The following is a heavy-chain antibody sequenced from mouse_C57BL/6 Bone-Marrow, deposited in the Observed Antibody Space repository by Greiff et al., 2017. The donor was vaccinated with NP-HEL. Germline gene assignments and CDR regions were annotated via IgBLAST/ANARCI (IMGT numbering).Heavy chain of an antibody. D-gene: IGHD2-5*01. V-gene: IGHV1-20*01. Sequence: VQLKQSGPELVKPGDSVKISCKASGYSFTGYFMNWVMQSHGKSLEWIGRINPYNGDTFYNQKFKGKATLTVDKSSSTAHMELRSLTSEDSAVYYCARRGYSNYWDAMDYWGQGTSVTVSS. J-gene: IGHJ4*01. CDR1: GYSFTGYF. CDR2: INPYNGDT. CDR3: ARRGYSNYWDAMDY.